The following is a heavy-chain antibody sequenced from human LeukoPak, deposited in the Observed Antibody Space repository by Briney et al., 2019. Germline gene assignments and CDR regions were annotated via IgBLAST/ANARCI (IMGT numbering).Heavy chain of an antibody. CDR3: ASPYGSGSYYAYYYYGMDV. J-gene: IGHJ6*02. CDR1: GFTFSSYS. V-gene: IGHV3-48*04. Sequence: GGSLRLSCAASGFTFSSYSMNWVRQAPGKGLEWVSYISSSGSTIYYADSVKGRFTISRDNAKNSLYLQMNSLRAEDTAVYYCASPYGSGSYYAYYYYGMDVWGQGTTVTVSS. D-gene: IGHD3-10*01. CDR2: ISSSGSTI.